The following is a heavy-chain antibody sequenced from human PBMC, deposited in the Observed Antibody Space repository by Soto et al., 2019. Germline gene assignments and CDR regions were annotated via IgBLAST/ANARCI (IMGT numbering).Heavy chain of an antibody. V-gene: IGHV3-7*05. Sequence: PGGSLRLSCTASGFTFSSYWMNWVRQAPGKGLEWVGNIKEDGSEKFYVDSVKGRFTISRDNAKNSLYLDMNSLRVEDTAIYFCARDFGGPWGQGTLVTSPQ. J-gene: IGHJ5*02. CDR3: ARDFGGP. CDR1: GFTFSSYW. D-gene: IGHD1-26*01. CDR2: IKEDGSEK.